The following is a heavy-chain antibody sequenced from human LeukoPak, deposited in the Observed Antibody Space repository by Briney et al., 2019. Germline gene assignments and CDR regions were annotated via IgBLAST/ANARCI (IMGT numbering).Heavy chain of an antibody. CDR3: ARPSMVRGVIKGFDC. D-gene: IGHD3-10*01. J-gene: IGHJ4*02. Sequence: GESLKISCQGSGGSSRYRFSTYWIGWVRQMPGKGLEWMGIIYPGDSDTRYSPSFQGQVTISADKSISTAYLRWSSLKASDTAMYYCARPSMVRGVIKGFDCWGQGTLVTVSS. CDR1: GGSSRYRFSTYW. CDR2: IYPGDSDT. V-gene: IGHV5-51*01.